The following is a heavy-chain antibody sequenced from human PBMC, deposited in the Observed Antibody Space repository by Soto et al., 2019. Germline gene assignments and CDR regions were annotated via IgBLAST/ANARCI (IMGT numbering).Heavy chain of an antibody. Sequence: PSETLSLTCTVSGDSINTDYYWSWLRPPPGKGLEWIGHIYYIGGTFKNPSLQSRLTMSVDTSKNQFSLKLSSVTAADTAVYYCGRDNASKLYDSRNYDPHCERWGQGTMVTVSS. CDR1: GDSINTDYY. V-gene: IGHV4-30-4*01. CDR3: GRDNASKLYDSRNYDPHCER. CDR2: IYYIGGT. D-gene: IGHD3-22*01. J-gene: IGHJ4*02.